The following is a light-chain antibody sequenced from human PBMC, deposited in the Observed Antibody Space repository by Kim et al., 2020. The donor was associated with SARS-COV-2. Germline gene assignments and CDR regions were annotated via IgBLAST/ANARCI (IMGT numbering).Light chain of an antibody. CDR3: QQLNTYPYT. CDR1: QGISSY. CDR2: GAS. V-gene: IGKV1-9*01. J-gene: IGKJ2*01. Sequence: SASVRDRVTITCRASQGISSYLAWYQQKPGKAPNLLIYGASTLQSGVPSRFSGSGSGTEFTLAISSLQPEDFATYYCQQLNTYPYTFGQGTKLEIK.